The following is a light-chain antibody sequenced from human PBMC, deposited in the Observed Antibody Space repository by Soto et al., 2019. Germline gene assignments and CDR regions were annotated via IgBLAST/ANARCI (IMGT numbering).Light chain of an antibody. J-gene: IGKJ1*01. CDR2: DAS. V-gene: IGKV1-13*02. CDR1: QGISSY. CDR3: QHYYGFSRT. Sequence: IQLTQSPSFLSASVGDRVTITCRASQGISSYLAWYQQKPGKAPKLLIYDASSLESGVPSRFSGSGAGTEFTLTISSLQPDDFATYYCQHYYGFSRTFGQGTKVDIK.